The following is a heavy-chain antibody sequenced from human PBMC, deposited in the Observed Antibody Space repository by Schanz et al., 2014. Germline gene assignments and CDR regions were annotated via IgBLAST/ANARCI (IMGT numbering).Heavy chain of an antibody. V-gene: IGHV3-23*04. CDR1: GFSFGTYA. CDR3: ARKMKLGVYGGKGHDSLDI. J-gene: IGHJ3*02. Sequence: EAHLVESGGGLVKPGGSLTLSCAASGFSFGTYAMSWVRQAPGKGLLWVSSISGTGGDDTYYADSVKGRFTISRDSPKNTLYLQMNSLRPEDTAVYYCARKMKLGVYGGKGHDSLDIWGQGTMVTVSS. D-gene: IGHD4-17*01. CDR2: ISGTGGDDT.